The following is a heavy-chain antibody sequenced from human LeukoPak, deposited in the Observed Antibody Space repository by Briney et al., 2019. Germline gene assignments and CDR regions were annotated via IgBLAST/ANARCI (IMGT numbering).Heavy chain of an antibody. Sequence: ASVKVSCKASGYTFTSYDINWVRQATGQGLEWMGWMNPNSGNTGYAQKFQGRVTITRNTSISTAYMELSSLRSEDTGVYYCARGRDYYYMDVWGKGTTVTVSS. V-gene: IGHV1-8*03. J-gene: IGHJ6*03. CDR2: MNPNSGNT. CDR3: ARGRDYYYMDV. CDR1: GYTFTSYD.